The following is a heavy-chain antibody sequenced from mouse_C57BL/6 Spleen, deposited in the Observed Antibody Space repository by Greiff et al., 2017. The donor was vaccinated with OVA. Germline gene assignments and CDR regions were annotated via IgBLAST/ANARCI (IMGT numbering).Heavy chain of an antibody. D-gene: IGHD1-1*01. CDR3: ARPLYYYGSSLYAMDY. Sequence: QVQLQQPGTELVKPGASVKLSCKASGYTFTSYWMHWVKQRPGQGLEWIGNINPSNGGTNYNEKFKSKATLTVDKSSSTAYMELSSLPSEDSAVYYCARPLYYYGSSLYAMDYWGQGTSVTVSS. CDR1: GYTFTSYW. J-gene: IGHJ4*01. V-gene: IGHV1-53*01. CDR2: INPSNGGT.